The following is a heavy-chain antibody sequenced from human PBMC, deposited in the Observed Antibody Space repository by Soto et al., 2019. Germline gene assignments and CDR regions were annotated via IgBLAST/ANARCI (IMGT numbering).Heavy chain of an antibody. D-gene: IGHD6-19*01. CDR1: GFTFSSYS. V-gene: IGHV3-21*01. J-gene: IGHJ4*02. CDR3: AREIAVAGTENFDY. Sequence: PGGSLRLSCAASGFTFSSYSMNWFRQAPGKGLEWVSSISSSSSYIYYADSVKGRFTISRDNAKNPLYLQMNSLRAEDTAAYYCAREIAVAGTENFDYWGQGTLVTVSS. CDR2: ISSSSSYI.